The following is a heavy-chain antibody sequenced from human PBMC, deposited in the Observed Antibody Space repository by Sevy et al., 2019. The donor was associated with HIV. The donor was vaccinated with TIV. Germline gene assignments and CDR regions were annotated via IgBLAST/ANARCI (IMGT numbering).Heavy chain of an antibody. J-gene: IGHJ3*02. Sequence: GGSLRLSCAASGFTFSSYGMHWVRQAPGKGLEWVAVLWYDGSNKYYADSVKGRFTISRDNSKTTLYLQMNSLRAEDTAVYYCAREEDPQAGDWDFDIWGQGKMVTVS. CDR3: AREEDPQAGDWDFDI. CDR2: LWYDGSNK. CDR1: GFTFSSYG. V-gene: IGHV3-33*01. D-gene: IGHD3-9*01.